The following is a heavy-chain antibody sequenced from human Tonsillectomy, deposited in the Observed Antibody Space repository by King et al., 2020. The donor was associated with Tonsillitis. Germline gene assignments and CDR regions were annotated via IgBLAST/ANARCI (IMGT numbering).Heavy chain of an antibody. D-gene: IGHD3-3*01. CDR2: IRSKAYGGTT. J-gene: IGHJ6*02. Sequence: VQLVESGGGLVKPGRSLRLSCTASGFTFGDYTMSWFRQAPGKGLEWVGFIRSKAYGGTTEYAASVKGRFTISRDDSKSIAYLQMNSLKTEDTAVFYCTRGVVWGGSYSGGMDVWGQGTTVTVSS. V-gene: IGHV3-49*05. CDR1: GFTFGDYT. CDR3: TRGVVWGGSYSGGMDV.